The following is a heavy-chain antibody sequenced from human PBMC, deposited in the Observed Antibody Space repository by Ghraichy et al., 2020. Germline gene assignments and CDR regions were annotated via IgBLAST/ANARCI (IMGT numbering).Heavy chain of an antibody. V-gene: IGHV3-53*01. CDR3: ARGRGGSSPYWYFDL. Sequence: GESLNISCAASGFTVSSNYMSWVRQAPGKGLEWVSVIYSGGSTYYADSVKGRFTISRDNSKNTLYLQMNSLRAEDTAVYYCARGRGGSSPYWYFDLWGRGTLVTVSS. CDR1: GFTVSSNY. J-gene: IGHJ2*01. D-gene: IGHD1-26*01. CDR2: IYSGGST.